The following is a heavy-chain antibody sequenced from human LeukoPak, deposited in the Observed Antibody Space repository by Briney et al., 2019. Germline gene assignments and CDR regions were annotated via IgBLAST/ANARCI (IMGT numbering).Heavy chain of an antibody. CDR3: ARVKVDTVTTSKQHFYYSYYYIDV. Sequence: ASVKVSCKASGYTFTSYAISWVRQAPGQGLEWMGWISADNGNTDYAQRFQGRVTMTTDTSTSTAYMELIRLRSDDTAVYYCARVKVDTVTTSKQHFYYSYYYIDVWDKGTTVTVSS. CDR1: GYTFTSYA. J-gene: IGHJ6*03. D-gene: IGHD4-17*01. V-gene: IGHV1-18*01. CDR2: ISADNGNT.